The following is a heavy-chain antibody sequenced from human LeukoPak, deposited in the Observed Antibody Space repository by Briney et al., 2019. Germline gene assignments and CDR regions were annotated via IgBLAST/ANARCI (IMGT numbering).Heavy chain of an antibody. V-gene: IGHV3-74*01. Sequence: PGGSLRLSCAASGFTFSSHWMHWVRQAPGKGLVWVSRINSDGSITSYADSVKGRFTISRDNAKNTLYLQMNSLRAEDTAVCYCAGDRMALGDYWGQGTLVTVSS. J-gene: IGHJ4*02. CDR3: AGDRMALGDY. D-gene: IGHD7-27*01. CDR1: GFTFSSHW. CDR2: INSDGSIT.